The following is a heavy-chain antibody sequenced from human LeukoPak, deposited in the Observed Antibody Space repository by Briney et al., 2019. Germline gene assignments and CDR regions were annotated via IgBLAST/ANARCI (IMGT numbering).Heavy chain of an antibody. D-gene: IGHD3-16*02. Sequence: GGALQISFKGSGCSFTNYWIGWGRRMPGKGGEWMGIIYPGDSNPRYSPSFEGQVTISADTSISTAYLRWSSLKASHPAIYYCARHYRWPAYYFDYWGQGTLVTVSS. V-gene: IGHV5-51*01. CDR2: IYPGDSNP. CDR3: ARHYRWPAYYFDY. J-gene: IGHJ4*02. CDR1: GCSFTNYW.